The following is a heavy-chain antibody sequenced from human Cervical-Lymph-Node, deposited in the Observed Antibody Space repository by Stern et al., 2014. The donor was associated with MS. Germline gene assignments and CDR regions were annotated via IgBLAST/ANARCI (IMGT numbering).Heavy chain of an antibody. CDR1: GFTFDDYG. Sequence: VQMVQSGGDVVRPGGSLRLSCVASGFTFDDYGMGWVRQAPGKGLEWGSGVNWNGATTGYTDSMKGRFTVSRDNAKNSLYLQMHSLRAEDTAFYYCARRAAAVTYWYFDLWGRGTLVTVSS. D-gene: IGHD6-13*01. CDR3: ARRAAAVTYWYFDL. J-gene: IGHJ2*01. V-gene: IGHV3-20*04. CDR2: VNWNGATT.